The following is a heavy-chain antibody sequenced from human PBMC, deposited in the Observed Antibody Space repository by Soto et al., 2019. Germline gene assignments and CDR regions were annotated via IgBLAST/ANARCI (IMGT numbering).Heavy chain of an antibody. CDR2: INPNSGGT. J-gene: IGHJ3*02. CDR1: GYTFTGYY. D-gene: IGHD2-8*02. V-gene: IGHV1-2*04. CDR3: ASRNTGYDAFDI. Sequence: ASVKVSCKASGYTFTGYYMHWVRQAPGQGLEWMGWINPNSGGTNYAQKFQGWVTMTRDTSISTAYMELSRLRYDDTDVYYRASRNTGYDAFDIWGQGTMVTVSS.